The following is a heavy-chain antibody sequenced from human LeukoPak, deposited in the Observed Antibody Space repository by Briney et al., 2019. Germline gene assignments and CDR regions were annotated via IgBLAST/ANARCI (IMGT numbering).Heavy chain of an antibody. J-gene: IGHJ6*04. CDR1: GFTFSSYS. D-gene: IGHD2-2*01. CDR3: ARVGDIVVVPAAIQRNYYYYVMDD. Sequence: GGSLRLSCAASGFTFSSYSMNWVRQAPGKGLEWVSSISSSSSYIYYADSVKGRFTISRDNAKNSLYLQMNSLRAEDTAVYYCARVGDIVVVPAAIQRNYYYYVMDDWGKGTTVTVSS. V-gene: IGHV3-21*01. CDR2: ISSSSSYI.